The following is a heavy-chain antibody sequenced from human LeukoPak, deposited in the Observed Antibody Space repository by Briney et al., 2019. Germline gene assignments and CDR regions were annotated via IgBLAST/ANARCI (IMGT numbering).Heavy chain of an antibody. Sequence: PGGSLRLSCAASGFTFSTYAMSWVRQAPGKGLEWVSAISSSGDLTYYIDSVKGRFTISRDNSKNTLYLQMSGLRAEDTALYYCAKDRPNYYHVGASYYKRNGDYWGRGTLVTVSS. D-gene: IGHD3-22*01. CDR2: ISSSGDLT. CDR1: GFTFSTYA. J-gene: IGHJ4*02. V-gene: IGHV3-23*01. CDR3: AKDRPNYYHVGASYYKRNGDY.